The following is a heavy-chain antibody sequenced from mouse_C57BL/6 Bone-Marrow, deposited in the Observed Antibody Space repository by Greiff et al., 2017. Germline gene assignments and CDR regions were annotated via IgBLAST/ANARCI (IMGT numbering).Heavy chain of an antibody. CDR1: GFTFSDYY. Sequence: EVNLVESEGGLVQPGSSMKLSCTASGFTFSDYYMAWVRQIPEKGLEWVANINYDGSSTYYLDSLKSRFIISRDNAKNILYLQMSSLKSEDTATYYCARGLTGPYYFDYWGQGTTLTVSS. CDR3: ARGLTGPYYFDY. CDR2: INYDGSST. J-gene: IGHJ2*01. D-gene: IGHD4-1*01. V-gene: IGHV5-16*01.